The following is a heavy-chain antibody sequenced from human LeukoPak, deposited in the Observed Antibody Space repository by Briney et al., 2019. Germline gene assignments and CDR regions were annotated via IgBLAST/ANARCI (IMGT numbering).Heavy chain of an antibody. J-gene: IGHJ4*02. Sequence: ASVKVSCKASGYTFTSYGISWVRQAPGQRLEWMGWISAYNGNTNYAQTLQGRVTMTTDTSTSTAYMELRSLRSDDTAVYYCARDNKVDYDFWSGYSNGDYFDYWGQGTLVTVSS. D-gene: IGHD3-3*01. CDR2: ISAYNGNT. CDR3: ARDNKVDYDFWSGYSNGDYFDY. V-gene: IGHV1-18*01. CDR1: GYTFTSYG.